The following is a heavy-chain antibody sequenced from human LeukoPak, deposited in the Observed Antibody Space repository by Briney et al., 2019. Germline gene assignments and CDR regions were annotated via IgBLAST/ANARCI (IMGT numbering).Heavy chain of an antibody. CDR1: GFTFSSYS. D-gene: IGHD3-22*01. CDR2: ISSSSSYI. Sequence: GGSLRLSCAASGFTFSSYSMNWVRQAPGKGLEWVSSISSSSSYIYYADSVKGRFTISRDNAKNSLYLQMNSLRAEDTAVYYCARGITYYYDSSGYYHGYWGQGTLVTVSS. V-gene: IGHV3-21*01. CDR3: ARGITYYYDSSGYYHGY. J-gene: IGHJ4*02.